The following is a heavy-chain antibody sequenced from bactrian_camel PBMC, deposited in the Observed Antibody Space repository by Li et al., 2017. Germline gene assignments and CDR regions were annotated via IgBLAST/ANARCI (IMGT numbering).Heavy chain of an antibody. J-gene: IGHJ4*01. CDR2: IAKDGRT. V-gene: IGHV3S53*01. CDR1: GATHMRSFC. Sequence: HVQLVESGGGSVQAGGSLRVSCLASGATHMRSFCMAWFRQAVGKEREAVASIAKDGRTTYADSVKGRFLISKDNRKNTLTLQMNRLKPEDTAVYYCALGSSSQSTMTARGQGTQVTVS. D-gene: IGHD6*01.